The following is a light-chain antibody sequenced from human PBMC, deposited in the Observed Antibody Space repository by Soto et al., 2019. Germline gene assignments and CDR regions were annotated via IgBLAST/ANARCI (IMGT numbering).Light chain of an antibody. J-gene: IGKJ1*01. CDR1: QSISTA. CDR2: DAS. CDR3: QQYNSYSGT. V-gene: IGKV1-5*01. Sequence: DLQMTQSPSTLSAALGDKVTITCRASQSISTALAWYQQKPGKAPNLLIYDASSLQSGVPFRFSGSGSGTDFTLTISCLQPDDFATYYCQQYNSYSGTFGHGTKVDI.